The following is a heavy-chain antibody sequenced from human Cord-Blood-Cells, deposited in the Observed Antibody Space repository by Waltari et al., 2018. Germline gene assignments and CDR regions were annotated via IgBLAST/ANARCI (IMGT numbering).Heavy chain of an antibody. CDR2: INPNSGGT. CDR3: ARGYSNHLYYYYYMDV. V-gene: IGHV1-2*02. Sequence: QVQLVQSGAEVKKPGASVKVSCKASGYTFTGYYMTWVRQAPGQGLEWMGWINPNSGGTNYAQKFQGRVTMTRDTSISTAYMELSRLRSDDTAVYYCARGYSNHLYYYYYMDVWGKGTTVTVSS. D-gene: IGHD4-4*01. J-gene: IGHJ6*03. CDR1: GYTFTGYY.